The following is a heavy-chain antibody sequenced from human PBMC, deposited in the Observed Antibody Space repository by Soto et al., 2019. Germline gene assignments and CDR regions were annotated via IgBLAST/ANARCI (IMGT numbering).Heavy chain of an antibody. CDR2: IYDTGISGYTPST. CDR1: GGSITSSY. J-gene: IGHJ6*02. Sequence: SETRSLTCTVSGGSITSSYWSGIGRPPGKGLEWIAYIYDTGISGYTPSTSYNPSLKSRVTMSVDTSKSQFSLKLTSVTAADTAVYYCARGEDAFFYYGLDVWGQGITVTVSS. CDR3: ARGEDAFFYYGLDV. V-gene: IGHV4-59*01.